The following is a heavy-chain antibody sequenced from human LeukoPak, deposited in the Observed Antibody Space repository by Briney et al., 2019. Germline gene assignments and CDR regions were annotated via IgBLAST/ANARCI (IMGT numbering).Heavy chain of an antibody. D-gene: IGHD4-17*01. CDR2: ISGSGGST. CDR1: GFTFSSYG. Sequence: GGTLRLSCAASGFTFSSYGMSWVRQAPGKGLEWVSAISGSGGSTYYADSVKGRFTISRDNSKNTLYLQMNSLRAEDTAVYYCARARFETTVTTLVRKKDYYYYNMDVWGKGTTVTVSS. J-gene: IGHJ6*03. V-gene: IGHV3-23*01. CDR3: ARARFETTVTTLVRKKDYYYYNMDV.